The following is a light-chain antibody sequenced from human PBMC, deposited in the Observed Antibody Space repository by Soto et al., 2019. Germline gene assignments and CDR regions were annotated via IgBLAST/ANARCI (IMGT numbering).Light chain of an antibody. CDR1: QSISTS. J-gene: IGKJ2*01. Sequence: DIQMTQSPSTLSASVGDRVTITCRASQSISTSLAWYQQKPGKAPKFLIYDASSLKSGVPSRFSGSGSGTEFTLTISSLQPDDFASYYCQQYNSDYTFGQGTKLEIK. V-gene: IGKV1-5*01. CDR3: QQYNSDYT. CDR2: DAS.